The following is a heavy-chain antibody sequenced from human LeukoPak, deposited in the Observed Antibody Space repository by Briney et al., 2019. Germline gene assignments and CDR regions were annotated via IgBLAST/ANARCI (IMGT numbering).Heavy chain of an antibody. Sequence: SVKVSCKASGGTFSSYAISWVRQAPGQGLEWMGGIIPIFGTANYAQKFQGRVTITADESTSTAYMELSSLRSEDTAVYYCARLVGSNYYDSSGYYGYWGQGTLVTVSS. CDR1: GGTFSSYA. J-gene: IGHJ4*02. CDR2: IIPIFGTA. CDR3: ARLVGSNYYDSSGYYGY. D-gene: IGHD3-22*01. V-gene: IGHV1-69*13.